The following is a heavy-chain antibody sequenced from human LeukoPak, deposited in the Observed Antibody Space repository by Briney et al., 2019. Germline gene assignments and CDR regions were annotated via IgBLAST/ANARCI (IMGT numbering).Heavy chain of an antibody. CDR3: ARAIGGDRYGYHFDY. D-gene: IGHD5-18*01. V-gene: IGHV3-21*01. CDR1: GFTFSSYS. Sequence: GGSLRLSCAASGFTFSSYSMNWVRQAPGKGLEWVSSISSSSSYIYYADSVRGRFTISRDNAKNSLYLQMNSLRAEDTAVYYCARAIGGDRYGYHFDYWGQGTLVTVSS. J-gene: IGHJ4*02. CDR2: ISSSSSYI.